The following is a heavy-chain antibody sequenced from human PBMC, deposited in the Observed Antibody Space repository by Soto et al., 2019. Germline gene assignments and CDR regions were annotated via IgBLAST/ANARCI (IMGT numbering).Heavy chain of an antibody. CDR2: INHSGST. CDR3: ARVNHPIKTDLRNFDY. V-gene: IGHV4-34*01. CDR1: GGSLSGYY. D-gene: IGHD4-17*01. Sequence: QVQLQQWGAGLLKPSETLSLTCAVYGGSLSGYYWSWIRQPPGKGLEWIGEINHSGSTNYNPSLKSRVTISVDTSKNQFSLKLSSVTAADTAVYYCARVNHPIKTDLRNFDYWGQGTLVTASS. J-gene: IGHJ4*02.